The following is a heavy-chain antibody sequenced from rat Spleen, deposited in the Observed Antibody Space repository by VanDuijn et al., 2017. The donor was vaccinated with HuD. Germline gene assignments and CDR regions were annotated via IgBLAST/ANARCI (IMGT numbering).Heavy chain of an antibody. J-gene: IGHJ3*01. CDR1: GYSITNNY. Sequence: EVQLQESGPGPVKPSQSLSLTCSVTGYSITNNYWGWIRKFPGNKMEWMGYINSAGNANYNPSLKSRISITRNTSKNQFFLQVNSLSTEDTATYYCARSEGTHYYLPFADWGQGTLVTVSS. V-gene: IGHV3-3*01. CDR2: INSAGNA. D-gene: IGHD1-6*01. CDR3: ARSEGTHYYLPFAD.